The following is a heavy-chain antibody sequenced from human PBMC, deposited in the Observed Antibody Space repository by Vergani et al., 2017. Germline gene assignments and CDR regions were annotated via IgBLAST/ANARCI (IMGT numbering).Heavy chain of an antibody. D-gene: IGHD1-20*01. V-gene: IGHV4-30-2*01. J-gene: IGHJ6*03. Sequence: QLQLQESGSGLVKPSQTLSLTFAVSGGPISSGGYSWSWIWQPPGKGLDWIGYIYHSGSTYYNPSLTSRVTISVDRSKNKFSLKLGSVTAADTAVYYCARSVTGKNYYYMDVWGKGTTITVSS. CDR1: GGPISSGGYS. CDR3: ARSVTGKNYYYMDV. CDR2: IYHSGST.